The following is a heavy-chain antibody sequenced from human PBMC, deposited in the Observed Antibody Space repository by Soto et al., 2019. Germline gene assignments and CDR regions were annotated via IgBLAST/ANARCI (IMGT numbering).Heavy chain of an antibody. Sequence: PSVTLSLTCKVSRGYINSSIYHWGCIRHPPGRGPEWTGSVYYTGCTYYNPSFKSRVTISVDTSQNHYALQVTSLTAADTSVYHCARLKGAHTHSTYDWFDPWGQAIQVTVSS. CDR1: RGYINSSIYH. CDR3: ARLKGAHTHSTYDWFDP. D-gene: IGHD4-4*01. V-gene: IGHV4-39*02. CDR2: VYYTGCT. J-gene: IGHJ5*02.